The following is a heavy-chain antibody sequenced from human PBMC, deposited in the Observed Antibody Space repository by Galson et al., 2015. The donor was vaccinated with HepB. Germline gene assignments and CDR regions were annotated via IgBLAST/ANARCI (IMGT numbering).Heavy chain of an antibody. D-gene: IGHD2-15*01. CDR3: ARGALAYCSGGSCYSGIHWYFDL. Sequence: SVKVSCKASGGTFSSYAISRVRQAPGQGLEWMGGIIPIFGTANYAQKIQGRVTITADKSTSTAYMELSSLRSEDTAVYYCARGALAYCSGGSCYSGIHWYFDLWGRGTLVTVSS. CDR1: GGTFSSYA. J-gene: IGHJ2*01. V-gene: IGHV1-69*06. CDR2: IIPIFGTA.